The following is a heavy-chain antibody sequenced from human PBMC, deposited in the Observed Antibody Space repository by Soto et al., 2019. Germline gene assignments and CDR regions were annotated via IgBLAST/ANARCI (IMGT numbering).Heavy chain of an antibody. CDR3: ALGESSDTGDAF. CDR1: GGALNTYA. Sequence: SVKVSCKASGGALNTYAISWVRQAPGQGLEWVGGIIPIVGTTDYAQKFQGRVTITADESTSTTSMEVTSLRSEDTAVYFCALGESSDTGDAFWGQGTLVTVSS. V-gene: IGHV1-69*13. D-gene: IGHD1-26*01. CDR2: IIPIVGTT. J-gene: IGHJ4*02.